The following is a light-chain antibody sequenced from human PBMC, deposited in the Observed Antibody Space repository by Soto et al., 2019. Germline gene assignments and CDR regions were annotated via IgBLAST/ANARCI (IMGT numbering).Light chain of an antibody. J-gene: IGLJ3*02. CDR3: SSFTSSSTWV. CDR2: EVN. V-gene: IGLV2-14*01. CDR1: SSDLGVYDY. Sequence: QSALTQPASVSGSPGQSLTLSCTGSSSDLGVYDYVSWFQQHPGKAPQLMIYEVNNRPSGVSNRFSGSKSGNTASLTISGLQAEDEADYYCSSFTSSSTWVFGGGIKLTVL.